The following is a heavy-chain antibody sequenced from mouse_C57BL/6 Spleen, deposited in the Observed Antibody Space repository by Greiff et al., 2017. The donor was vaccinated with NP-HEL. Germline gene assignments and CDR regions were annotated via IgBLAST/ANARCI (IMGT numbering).Heavy chain of an antibody. Sequence: EVQLQESGAELVRPGASVKLSCTASGFNIKDDYMHWVKQRPEQGLEWIGWIDPENGDTEYASKFQGKATITADPSSNTAYLQLSSLTSEDTAVYYCTIYYGSSPFAYWGLGTLVTVSA. D-gene: IGHD1-1*01. CDR2: IDPENGDT. CDR3: TIYYGSSPFAY. V-gene: IGHV14-4*01. CDR1: GFNIKDDY. J-gene: IGHJ3*01.